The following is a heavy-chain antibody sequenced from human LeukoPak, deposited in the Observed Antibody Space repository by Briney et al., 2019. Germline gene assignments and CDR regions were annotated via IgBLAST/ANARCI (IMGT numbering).Heavy chain of an antibody. CDR3: VKDLGGLYSSDY. CDR2: VRYDGSDK. J-gene: IGHJ4*01. CDR1: GFTFSNYG. Sequence: GGSLRLSRAASGFTFSNYGMYWVRQAPGKGLEWVAFVRYDGSDKYYVDSVKGRFTISRDNSKDALYLQMNSLRAEDTALYYCVKDLGGLYSSDYWGHGTLVTVSS. V-gene: IGHV3-30*02. D-gene: IGHD3/OR15-3a*01.